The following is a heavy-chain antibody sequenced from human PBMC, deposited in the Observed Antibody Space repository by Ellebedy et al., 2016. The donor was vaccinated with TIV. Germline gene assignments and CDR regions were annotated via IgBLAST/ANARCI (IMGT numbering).Heavy chain of an antibody. Sequence: GGSLRLXXIVSGFTLNNYNLNWVRRAPGKGLQWVASISFLSQYKRYGESVKGRFTISRDNDKNSLYLNMNSLRAEDTAFYFCARAGISMIRGPRVFYFDSWGQGTLVTVSS. D-gene: IGHD3-10*01. CDR3: ARAGISMIRGPRVFYFDS. CDR1: GFTLNNYN. CDR2: ISFLSQYK. V-gene: IGHV3-21*04. J-gene: IGHJ4*02.